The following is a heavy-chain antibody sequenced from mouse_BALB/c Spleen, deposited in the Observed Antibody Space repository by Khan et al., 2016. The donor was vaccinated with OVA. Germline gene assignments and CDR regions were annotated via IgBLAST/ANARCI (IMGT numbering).Heavy chain of an antibody. Sequence: VQLQQPGAELVKPGASVKLSCTASGFTIKDTYMHWVKQRPEQGLEWIGRIDPANGNTKYDPKFQGKATITADTSSNTAYLQLSSLTSEDTAVYYCARVGDYYGSPFAYWGQGTLVTVSA. CDR1: GFTIKDTY. CDR3: ARVGDYYGSPFAY. V-gene: IGHV14-3*02. D-gene: IGHD1-1*01. J-gene: IGHJ3*01. CDR2: IDPANGNT.